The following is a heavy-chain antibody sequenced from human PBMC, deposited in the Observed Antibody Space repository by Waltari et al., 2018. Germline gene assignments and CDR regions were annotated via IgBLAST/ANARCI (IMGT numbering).Heavy chain of an antibody. Sequence: EVQLVESGGGLVKPGGSLRLSCTASGFPFINAWMTWVRQAPGKGLEWVDHIKSKTDGGSADYAAPVKDRFTISRDDSKNTLYLQMNSLKTEDTAVYYCTTQRIAAGGWGQGALVTVSS. J-gene: IGHJ4*02. CDR3: TTQRIAAGG. V-gene: IGHV3-15*01. CDR1: GFPFINAW. CDR2: IKSKTDGGSA. D-gene: IGHD6-13*01.